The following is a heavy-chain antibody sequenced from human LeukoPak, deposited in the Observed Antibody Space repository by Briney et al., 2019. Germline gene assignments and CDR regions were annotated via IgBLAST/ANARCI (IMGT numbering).Heavy chain of an antibody. D-gene: IGHD2-15*01. CDR2: ISSSSSYI. J-gene: IGHJ4*02. V-gene: IGHV3-21*01. Sequence: GGSLRLSCAASGFTFSSYEMNWVRQAPGKGLEWVSSISSSSSYIYYADSVKGRFTISRDNAKNSLYLQMNSLRAEDTAVYYCARYWSKSFDYWGQGTLVTVSS. CDR3: ARYWSKSFDY. CDR1: GFTFSSYE.